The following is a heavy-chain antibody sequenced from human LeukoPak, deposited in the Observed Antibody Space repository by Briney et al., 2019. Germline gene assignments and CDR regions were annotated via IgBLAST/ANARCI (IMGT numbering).Heavy chain of an antibody. J-gene: IGHJ4*02. CDR3: ARWSEEGVDY. Sequence: GESLKISCKGSGYSFTNYWIGWVRQMPGKGLKWMGIIYPGDSDARYSPSFQGQVTISADKSISTAYLQWSTLKASDTAMYYCARWSEEGVDYWGQGTLVTVSS. V-gene: IGHV5-51*01. CDR1: GYSFTNYW. D-gene: IGHD1-14*01. CDR2: IYPGDSDA.